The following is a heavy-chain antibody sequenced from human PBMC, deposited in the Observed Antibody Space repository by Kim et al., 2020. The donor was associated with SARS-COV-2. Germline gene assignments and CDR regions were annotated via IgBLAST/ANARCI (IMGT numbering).Heavy chain of an antibody. Sequence: ASVKVSCKASGYTFTNYVMHWVRLAPGQRLEWMGWINAGNGNTKYSQRFQGRVNIMRDTSASTAYMQMGSLTSEDTAVYYCARAYCGGDCYIEVVDFDIWGQGTMVTVSS. CDR1: GYTFTNYV. CDR3: ARAYCGGDCYIEVVDFDI. J-gene: IGHJ3*02. CDR2: INAGNGNT. D-gene: IGHD2-21*02. V-gene: IGHV1-3*01.